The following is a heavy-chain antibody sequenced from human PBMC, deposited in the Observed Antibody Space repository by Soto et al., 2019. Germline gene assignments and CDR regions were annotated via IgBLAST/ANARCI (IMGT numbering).Heavy chain of an antibody. CDR2: ISGSGGST. D-gene: IGHD3-10*01. CDR3: AKDLGTMVRGFRLFRP. Sequence: EVQLLESGGGLVQPGGSLRLSCAASGFTFSSYAMSWVRQAPGKGLEWVSAISGSGGSTYYADSVKGRFTISRDNSKNTLDLAMKSLRAEDTAVYYCAKDLGTMVRGFRLFRPWGQGTLVTVSS. CDR1: GFTFSSYA. J-gene: IGHJ5*02. V-gene: IGHV3-23*01.